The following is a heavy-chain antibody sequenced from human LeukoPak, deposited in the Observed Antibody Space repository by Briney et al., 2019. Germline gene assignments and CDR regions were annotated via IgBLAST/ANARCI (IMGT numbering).Heavy chain of an antibody. CDR1: GGSISSYY. D-gene: IGHD1-26*01. V-gene: IGHV4-59*01. J-gene: IGHJ3*02. CDR2: IYNSGST. CDR3: ARSGIWGRTDDGFDI. Sequence: SETLSLTCTVSGGSISSYYWSWVRQPPGKGPEWIGYIYNSGSTNYNPSLKTRVIISVDTSKNQFSLKASSVTAADTAVYYCARSGIWGRTDDGFDIWGQGTMVTVSS.